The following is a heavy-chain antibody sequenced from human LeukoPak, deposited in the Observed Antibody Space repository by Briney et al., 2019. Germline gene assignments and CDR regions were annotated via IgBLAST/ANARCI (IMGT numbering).Heavy chain of an antibody. V-gene: IGHV4-39*01. CDR3: ARHGPKPYSRSWYEFDY. Sequence: SETLSLTCTVSGGSISSSSYYWGWIRQPPGKGLEWIGSIYYSGSTYYNPSLKSRVTISVDTSKNQFSLKLSSVTAADTAVYYCARHGPKPYSRSWYEFDYWGQGTLVTVSS. D-gene: IGHD6-13*01. J-gene: IGHJ4*02. CDR1: GGSISSSSYY. CDR2: IYYSGST.